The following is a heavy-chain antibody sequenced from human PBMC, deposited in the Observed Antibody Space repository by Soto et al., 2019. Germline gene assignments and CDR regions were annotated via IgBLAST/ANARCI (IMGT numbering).Heavy chain of an antibody. CDR2: ISWNSGSI. V-gene: IGHV3-9*01. J-gene: IGHJ4*02. CDR3: AKDSCSGGSCYFNY. CDR1: GFTFDDYA. D-gene: IGHD2-15*01. Sequence: VQLVESGGGLVQPGRSLRLSCAASGFTFDDYAMHWVRQAPGKGLEWVSGISWNSGSIGYADSVKGRFTISRDNAKNSLYLQMNSLRAEDTALYYCAKDSCSGGSCYFNYWGQGTLVTVSS.